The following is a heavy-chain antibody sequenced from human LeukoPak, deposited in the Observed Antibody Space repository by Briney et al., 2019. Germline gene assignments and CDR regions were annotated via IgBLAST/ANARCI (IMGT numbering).Heavy chain of an antibody. D-gene: IGHD6-13*01. J-gene: IGHJ4*02. V-gene: IGHV1-46*01. CDR1: GYTFTGYY. Sequence: ASVKVSCKASGYTFTGYYMHWVRQAPGQGLEWMGIINPSGGSTSYAQKFQGRVTMTRDTSTSTVYMELSSLRSEDTAVYYCARVGLQQLVDYWGQGTLVTVSS. CDR3: ARVGLQQLVDY. CDR2: INPSGGST.